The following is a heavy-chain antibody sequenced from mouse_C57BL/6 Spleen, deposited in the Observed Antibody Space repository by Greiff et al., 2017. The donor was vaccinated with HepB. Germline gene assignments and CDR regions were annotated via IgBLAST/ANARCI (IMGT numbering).Heavy chain of an antibody. J-gene: IGHJ4*01. V-gene: IGHV1-59*01. CDR2: IDPSDSYT. D-gene: IGHD1-1*01. CDR3: ARGGYYGSSSDYYAMDY. Sequence: QVQLQQPGAELVRPGTSVKLSCKASGYTFTSYWMHWVKQRPGQGLEWIGVIDPSDSYTNYNQKFKGKATLTVDTSSSTAYMQLSSLTSEDSAVYYCARGGYYGSSSDYYAMDYWGQGTSVTVSS. CDR1: GYTFTSYW.